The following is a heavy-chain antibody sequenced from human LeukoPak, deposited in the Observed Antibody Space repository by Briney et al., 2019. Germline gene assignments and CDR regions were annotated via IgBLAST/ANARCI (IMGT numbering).Heavy chain of an antibody. J-gene: IGHJ3*02. V-gene: IGHV1-18*01. Sequence: ASVKVSCKASGYTFTSYGISWVRQAPGQGLEWMGWISAYNGNTNYAQKLQGRVTMTTDTSTSIAYMELRSLRSDDTAVYYCARDRKYCSSTSCYSHAFDIWGQGTMVTVSS. CDR1: GYTFTSYG. CDR2: ISAYNGNT. D-gene: IGHD2-2*01. CDR3: ARDRKYCSSTSCYSHAFDI.